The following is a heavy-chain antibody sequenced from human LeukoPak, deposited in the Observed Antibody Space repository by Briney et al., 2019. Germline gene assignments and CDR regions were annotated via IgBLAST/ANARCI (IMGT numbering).Heavy chain of an antibody. J-gene: IGHJ4*02. CDR3: ARAGIAAAGHDY. Sequence: PSETLSLTCTVSGGSISSSSYYWGWIRQPPGKGLEWIGSIYYSGSTNYNPSLKSRVTISVDTSKNQFSLKLSSVTAADTAVYYCARAGIAAAGHDYWGQGTLVTVSS. V-gene: IGHV4-39*07. CDR1: GGSISSSSYY. D-gene: IGHD6-13*01. CDR2: IYYSGST.